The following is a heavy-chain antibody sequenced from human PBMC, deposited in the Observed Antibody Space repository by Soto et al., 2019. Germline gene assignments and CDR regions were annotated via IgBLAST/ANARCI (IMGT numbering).Heavy chain of an antibody. CDR2: MNPNSDNT. V-gene: IGHV1-8*01. CDR1: GYTFTSYD. Sequence: QVQLVQSGAEVKKPGASVKVSCKASGYTFTSYDINWVRQATGQGLEWMGWMNPNSDNTGYAQTFQGRVTMTRNTARSTTYIELSSLRSADTAVYYCAREVTMIVDNWGQGTLVTVSS. D-gene: IGHD3-22*01. J-gene: IGHJ4*02. CDR3: AREVTMIVDN.